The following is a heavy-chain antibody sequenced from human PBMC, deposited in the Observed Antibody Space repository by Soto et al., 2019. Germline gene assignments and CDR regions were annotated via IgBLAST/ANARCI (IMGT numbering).Heavy chain of an antibody. V-gene: IGHV1-8*01. CDR3: AREGVRGMDV. CDR2: MTPNSANT. Sequence: QVQLVQSGAEVKKPGASVKVSCKASGYTFTSYDINWVRQAPGPGLEWMGWMTPNSANTGYAQKFQGRVTMTRNTTRSTANMELSSVRSEDTAVYYCAREGVRGMDVGGQGTTVTVSS. J-gene: IGHJ6*02. CDR1: GYTFTSYD. D-gene: IGHD3-16*01.